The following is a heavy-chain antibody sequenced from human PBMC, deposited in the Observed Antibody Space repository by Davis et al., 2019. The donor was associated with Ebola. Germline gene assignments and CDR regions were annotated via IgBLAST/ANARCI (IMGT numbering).Heavy chain of an antibody. Sequence: GGSLRLSCTASGFIFSSYAMAWVRQAPGKGLEWVSAIRGDGDVTHYGDSVKGRFTVSRDNSKNTLYLQMNSLRVEDTAVYYCAKEFFYGSGSEGDWGQGTLVTVSS. D-gene: IGHD3-10*01. V-gene: IGHV3-23*01. CDR1: GFIFSSYA. J-gene: IGHJ4*02. CDR2: IRGDGDVT. CDR3: AKEFFYGSGSEGD.